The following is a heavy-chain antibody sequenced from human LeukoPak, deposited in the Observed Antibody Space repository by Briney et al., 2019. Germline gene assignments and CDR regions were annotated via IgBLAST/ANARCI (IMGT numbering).Heavy chain of an antibody. V-gene: IGHV4-39*07. Sequence: SETLSLTCTVSGGSISNYYWGWIRQPPGEGLEWIGSIYYSGSTYYNSSLQSRVTISVDTSKNQFSLKLSSVTAADTAVYYCARVLAGGYCSGGSCYSGNWFDPWGQGTLVTVSS. J-gene: IGHJ5*02. CDR2: IYYSGST. CDR3: ARVLAGGYCSGGSCYSGNWFDP. D-gene: IGHD2-15*01. CDR1: GGSISNYY.